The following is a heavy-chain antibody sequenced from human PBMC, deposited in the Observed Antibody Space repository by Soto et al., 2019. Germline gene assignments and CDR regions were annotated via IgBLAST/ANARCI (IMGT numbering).Heavy chain of an antibody. J-gene: IGHJ6*02. D-gene: IGHD5-18*01. CDR3: ARGRGYSYGIHYYYYGMDV. V-gene: IGHV4-34*01. CDR1: GGSFSGYY. CDR2: INHSGST. Sequence: QVQLQQWGAGLLKPSETLSLTCAVYGGSFSGYYWSWIRQPPGKGLEWIGEINHSGSTNYNPSLKSRVTISVDTSKNPFSLKLSSVTAADTAVYYCARGRGYSYGIHYYYYGMDVWGQGTTVTVSS.